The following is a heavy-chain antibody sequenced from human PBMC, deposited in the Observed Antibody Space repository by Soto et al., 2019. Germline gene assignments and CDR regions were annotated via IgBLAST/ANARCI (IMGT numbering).Heavy chain of an antibody. CDR1: GYSFISYG. CDR2: INTDKGNT. D-gene: IGHD4-17*01. J-gene: IGHJ5*02. Sequence: QVQLVQSGAEVKKPGASVKVSCKASGYSFISYGVNWVRQAPGQGPEWMGWINTDKGNTDYAQQFQGRVTMTTDRSTTTVYMEMRSLRSDDTAVYYWARDGGDNGDYNSWFDPWGKGTLVTVSS. V-gene: IGHV1-18*01. CDR3: ARDGGDNGDYNSWFDP.